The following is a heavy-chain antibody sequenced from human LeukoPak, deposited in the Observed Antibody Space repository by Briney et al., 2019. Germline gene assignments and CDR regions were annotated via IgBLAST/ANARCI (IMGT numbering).Heavy chain of an antibody. D-gene: IGHD1-26*01. J-gene: IGHJ4*02. CDR1: GFTFSDLW. V-gene: IGHV3-48*02. CDR2: ITASGTAM. Sequence: GGSLRLSCADSGFTFSDLWMNWVRQAPGKGLEWVSHITASGTAMFYADSVKGRFTISRDNAKNSLYLQMNSLRDEDTAVYYCASSGSYRFDYWGQGTLVTVSS. CDR3: ASSGSYRFDY.